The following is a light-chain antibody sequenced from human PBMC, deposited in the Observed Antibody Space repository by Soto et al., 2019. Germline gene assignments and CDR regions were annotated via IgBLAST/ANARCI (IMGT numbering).Light chain of an antibody. CDR1: QSLVDSDGYTY. CDR2: KVS. Sequence: DIVLTQTPLSSPVTLGQPASISCRSSQSLVDSDGYTYLSWLHQRPGQPPRLLIYKVSSRFPGVPDRVSGSGAVTDFTLKISRVEAEDVGVYYCMQGTQFPHTFGQGTKLEIK. J-gene: IGKJ2*01. V-gene: IGKV2-24*01. CDR3: MQGTQFPHT.